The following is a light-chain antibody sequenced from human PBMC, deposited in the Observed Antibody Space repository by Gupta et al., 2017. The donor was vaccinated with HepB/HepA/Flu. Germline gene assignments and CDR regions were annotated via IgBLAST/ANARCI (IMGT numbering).Light chain of an antibody. CDR1: SSDVGSYTL. V-gene: IGLV2-23*02. CDR2: EVS. CDR3: CSYAGSSTFVV. Sequence: QPALTHPASVSGSPGQSITISCTGTSSDVGSYTLVSWYQQHPGKAPKLMIYEVSKRPSGVSNRFSGSKSGNAAALTISGLQAEDEADYYCCSYAGSSTFVVFGGGTKLTVL. J-gene: IGLJ2*01.